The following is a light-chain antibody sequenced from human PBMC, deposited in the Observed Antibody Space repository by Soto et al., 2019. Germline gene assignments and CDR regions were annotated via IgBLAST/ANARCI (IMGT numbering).Light chain of an antibody. V-gene: IGLV2-8*01. J-gene: IGLJ3*02. Sequence: QSALTQPPSASGSPGQSVTISCIGTSSDVGSYNYVSWYQQHPGKAPKLIIYEVTKRPSGVPDRFSGSKSGNTASLTVSGLQAEDEADYYCSSDADSNNLLFGGGTKLTVL. CDR1: SSDVGSYNY. CDR3: SSDADSNNLL. CDR2: EVT.